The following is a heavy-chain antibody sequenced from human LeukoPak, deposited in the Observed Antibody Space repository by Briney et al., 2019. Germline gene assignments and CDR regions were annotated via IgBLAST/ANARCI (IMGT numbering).Heavy chain of an antibody. J-gene: IGHJ4*02. CDR2: IIPILGTA. Sequence: SVKVSCKASGGTFSSYAISWVRQAPGQGLEWMGRIIPILGTANYAQKFQGRVTITADKSTSTAYMELSSLRSEDTAVYYCARTTYCGGDCYSSFFGYWGQGTLVTVSS. V-gene: IGHV1-69*04. D-gene: IGHD2-21*02. CDR3: ARTTYCGGDCYSSFFGY. CDR1: GGTFSSYA.